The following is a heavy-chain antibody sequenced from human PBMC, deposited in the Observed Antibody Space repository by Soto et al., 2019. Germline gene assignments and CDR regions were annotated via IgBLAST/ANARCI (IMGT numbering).Heavy chain of an antibody. J-gene: IGHJ5*02. Sequence: ASVKVSCKAPGYTCTSYGISWVLQAPGQGVEWMGWISAYNGNTNYAQKLQGRVTMTTDTSTSTAYMELRSLRSDDTAVYYCARGGVGGDYGVDPWGQGTLVTVSS. D-gene: IGHD4-17*01. CDR2: ISAYNGNT. V-gene: IGHV1-18*01. CDR3: ARGGVGGDYGVDP. CDR1: GYTCTSYG.